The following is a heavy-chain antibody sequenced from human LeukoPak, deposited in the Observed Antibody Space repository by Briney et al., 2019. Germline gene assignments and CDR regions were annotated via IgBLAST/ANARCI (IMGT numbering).Heavy chain of an antibody. V-gene: IGHV3-7*03. D-gene: IGHD4-17*01. J-gene: IGHJ4*02. CDR2: IRGDEGDK. Sequence: GSLRLPCTVSGFTFRNYWMAWVRQAPGKGLEWVSNIRGDEGDKNSVDSVKGRFTISRDNAKKSLYLQMNSLRVEDTAVYYCARDVGGALDYWGQGTLVTVSS. CDR1: GFTFRNYW. CDR3: ARDVGGALDY.